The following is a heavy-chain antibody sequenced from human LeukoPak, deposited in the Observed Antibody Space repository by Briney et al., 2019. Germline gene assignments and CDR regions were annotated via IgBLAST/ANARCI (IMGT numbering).Heavy chain of an antibody. D-gene: IGHD1-1*01. V-gene: IGHV3-48*03. J-gene: IGHJ4*02. CDR3: ARQGTGTLDY. Sequence: PGGFLRLSCTASGFIFSNYEMNWVRQAPGKGLEWVSYITGRGDTKYYADSVRGRFTISRDNAKNALYLQMNSLRAEDTAVYYCARQGTGTLDYWGQGTLVTVSS. CDR2: ITGRGDTK. CDR1: GFIFSNYE.